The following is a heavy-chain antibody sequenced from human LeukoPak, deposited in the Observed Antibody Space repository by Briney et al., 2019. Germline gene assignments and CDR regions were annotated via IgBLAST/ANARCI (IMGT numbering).Heavy chain of an antibody. D-gene: IGHD3-10*01. CDR1: GFTFSSYA. V-gene: IGHV3-23*01. Sequence: GGSLRLSCAASGFTFSSYAMTWVRQAPGKGLEWVSVMSDSGGSTYYADSVKGRSSIFRDNSKNRLSLQMNSLRSEDTAVYYCAKGGFSAPIDYWGQGTLVTVSS. J-gene: IGHJ4*02. CDR3: AKGGFSAPIDY. CDR2: MSDSGGST.